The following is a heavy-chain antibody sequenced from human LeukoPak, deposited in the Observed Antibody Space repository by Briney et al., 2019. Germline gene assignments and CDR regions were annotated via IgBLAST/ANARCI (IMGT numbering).Heavy chain of an antibody. CDR3: AREGSAINKVRGVTPYYYYGMDA. J-gene: IGHJ6*02. Sequence: GASVKVSCKASGYTFTSYGISWVRQAPGQGLEWMGWISAYNGNTNYAQKLQGRVTITTDTSTSTAYMELRSLRADDPAVYYCAREGSAINKVRGVTPYYYYGMDAWGQGTTVTVSS. V-gene: IGHV1-18*01. CDR1: GYTFTSYG. D-gene: IGHD3-10*01. CDR2: ISAYNGNT.